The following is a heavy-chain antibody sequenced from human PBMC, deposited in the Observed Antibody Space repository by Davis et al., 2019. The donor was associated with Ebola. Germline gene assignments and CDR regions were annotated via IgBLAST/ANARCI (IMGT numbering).Heavy chain of an antibody. V-gene: IGHV3-53*01. CDR2: IYSGGST. CDR3: ARDVEDIVLMVYAMGIDY. Sequence: GGSLRLSCAASGFTVSSNYMNWVRQAPGKGLEWVSGIYSGGSTYCADSVKGRFTISRDNAKNSLYLQMNSLRAEDTAVYYCARDVEDIVLMVYAMGIDYWGQGTLVTVSS. J-gene: IGHJ4*02. CDR1: GFTVSSNY. D-gene: IGHD2-8*01.